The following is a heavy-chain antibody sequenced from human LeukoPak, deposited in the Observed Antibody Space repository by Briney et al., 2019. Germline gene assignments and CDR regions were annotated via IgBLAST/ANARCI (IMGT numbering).Heavy chain of an antibody. V-gene: IGHV3-53*01. J-gene: IGHJ4*02. CDR2: LYSGGAT. D-gene: IGHD5-18*01. CDR1: GFSVSTNY. CDR3: ARPQGYTYGLDY. Sequence: GGSLILSCAASGFSVSTNYMTWVRQAPGKGLDWVSVLYSGGATYYADSVKGRFTISRDDSKNTLFLQMNSLRAEDTAVYYCARPQGYTYGLDYWGQGTLVTVSS.